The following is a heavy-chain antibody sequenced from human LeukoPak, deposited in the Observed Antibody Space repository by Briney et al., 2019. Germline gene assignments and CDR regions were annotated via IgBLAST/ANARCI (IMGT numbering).Heavy chain of an antibody. V-gene: IGHV3-30-3*01. CDR3: AREHVDIVATSPREFDY. CDR1: GFTFSDYY. Sequence: GGSLRLSCAASGFTFSDYYMSWIRQAPGKGLEWVAVISYDGSNKYYADSVKGRFTISRDNSKNTLYLQMNSLRAEDTAVYYCAREHVDIVATSPREFDYWGQGTLVTVSS. D-gene: IGHD5-12*01. CDR2: ISYDGSNK. J-gene: IGHJ4*02.